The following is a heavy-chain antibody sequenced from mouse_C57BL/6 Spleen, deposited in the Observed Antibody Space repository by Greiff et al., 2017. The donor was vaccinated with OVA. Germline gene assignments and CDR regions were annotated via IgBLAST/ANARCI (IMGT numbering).Heavy chain of an antibody. CDR1: GYTFTDYE. CDR2: IDPETGGT. V-gene: IGHV1-15*01. J-gene: IGHJ1*03. Sequence: QVHVKQSGAELVRPGASVTLSCKASGYTFTDYEMHWVKQTPVHGLEWIGAIDPETGGTAYNQKFKGKAILTADKSSSTAYMELRSLTSEDSAVYYCTRNYGVDVWGTGTTVTVSS. D-gene: IGHD1-1*01. CDR3: TRNYGVDV.